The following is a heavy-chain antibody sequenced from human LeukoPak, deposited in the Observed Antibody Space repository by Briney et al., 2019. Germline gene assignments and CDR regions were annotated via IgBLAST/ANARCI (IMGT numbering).Heavy chain of an antibody. Sequence: GESLKISCKGSGYSFNTFWLGWVRQTPETGLEWMGNIFPIDSETKYKPFFQGQVTISVDKSINTAYLRLSSLKASDTAMYYCARLIYYGSGRTYFFDSWGQGTLVTVSS. D-gene: IGHD3-10*01. V-gene: IGHV5-51*01. CDR1: GYSFNTFW. CDR2: IFPIDSET. CDR3: ARLIYYGSGRTYFFDS. J-gene: IGHJ4*02.